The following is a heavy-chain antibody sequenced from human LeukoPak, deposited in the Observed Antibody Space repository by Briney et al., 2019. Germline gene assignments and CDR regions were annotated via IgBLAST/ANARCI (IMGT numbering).Heavy chain of an antibody. J-gene: IGHJ5*02. V-gene: IGHV3-49*04. CDR3: SRSLTTGWYGWLDP. Sequence: GGSLRLSCIGSGFTFGDYTINWVRQAPGKGLEWVGFIRNKAYGGTTEYDASVKGRFIISRDDSKSIAYLQMNSLKTEDIGIYYCSRSLTTGWYGWLDPWGQGTLVTVSS. CDR1: GFTFGDYT. CDR2: IRNKAYGGTT. D-gene: IGHD6-19*01.